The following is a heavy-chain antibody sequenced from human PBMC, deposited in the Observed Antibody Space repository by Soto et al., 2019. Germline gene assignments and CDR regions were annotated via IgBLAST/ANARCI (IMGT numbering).Heavy chain of an antibody. Sequence: PSETLSLTCTVSGGSISSGDYYWSWIRQPPGKGLEWIGYIYYSGSTYYNPSLKSRVTISVDTSKNQFSLKLSSVTAADTAVYYCARDYYDSSGYSDYNWFDPWGQGTLVTVSS. CDR3: ARDYYDSSGYSDYNWFDP. D-gene: IGHD3-22*01. CDR2: IYYSGST. CDR1: GGSISSGDYY. J-gene: IGHJ5*02. V-gene: IGHV4-30-4*01.